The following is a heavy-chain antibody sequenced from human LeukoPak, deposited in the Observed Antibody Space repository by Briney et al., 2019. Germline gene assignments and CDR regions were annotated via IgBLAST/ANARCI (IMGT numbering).Heavy chain of an antibody. CDR1: GYTFTDYY. CDR3: ATQKRDYYDSSGLD. Sequence: ASVKVSCKVSGYTFTDYYMHWVQQAPGKGLEWMGLVDPEDGETIYAEKFQGRVTITGDTSTDTAYMELSSLRSEDTAAYYCATQKRDYYDSSGLDWGQGTLVTVSS. J-gene: IGHJ4*02. CDR2: VDPEDGET. V-gene: IGHV1-69-2*01. D-gene: IGHD3-22*01.